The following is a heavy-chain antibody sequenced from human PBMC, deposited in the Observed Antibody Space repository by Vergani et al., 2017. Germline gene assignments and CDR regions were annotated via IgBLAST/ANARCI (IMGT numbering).Heavy chain of an antibody. CDR1: GFTFSSYG. Sequence: QVQLVQSGGGVVQPGRSLRLSCAASGFTFSSYGMHWVRQAPGKGLEWVAVISYDGSNKYYADSVKGRFTISRDNSKNTLYLQMNSLRAEDTAVYYCAKEYYYDSSGYYYAPYYFDYWGQGTLVTVSS. J-gene: IGHJ4*02. CDR2: ISYDGSNK. V-gene: IGHV3-30*18. D-gene: IGHD3-22*01. CDR3: AKEYYYDSSGYYYAPYYFDY.